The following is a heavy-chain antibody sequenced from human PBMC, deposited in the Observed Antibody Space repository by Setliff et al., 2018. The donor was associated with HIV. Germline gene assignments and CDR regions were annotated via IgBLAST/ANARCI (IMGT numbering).Heavy chain of an antibody. D-gene: IGHD2-21*02. CDR2: IFPLDSES. CDR3: AKRRRAPGTADLEAF. CDR1: GYFFLSSW. V-gene: IGHV5-51*01. Sequence: GESLKISCQGSGYFFLSSWIGWVRHLPGKGLEWVAVIFPLDSESRYNPSLEGHVTISVDKSINTAYLQWTSLRASDTAVYYCAKRRRAPGTADLEAFWGQGTLVTVSS. J-gene: IGHJ4*02.